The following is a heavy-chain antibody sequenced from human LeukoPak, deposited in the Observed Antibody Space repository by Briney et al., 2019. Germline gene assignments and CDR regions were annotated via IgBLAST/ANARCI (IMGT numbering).Heavy chain of an antibody. D-gene: IGHD4-11*01. CDR3: ARWGPPTTVTTSDY. Sequence: PGGSLRLSCAASGFTFNRYRLHWVRQAPGKGLEWVAVISYDGRYQFYADSVKGRFTVSRDNSKNTLSLQMNSLRAEDTAVYHCARWGPPTTVTTSDYWGQGTLVTVSS. J-gene: IGHJ4*02. CDR1: GFTFNRYR. CDR2: ISYDGRYQ. V-gene: IGHV3-30*04.